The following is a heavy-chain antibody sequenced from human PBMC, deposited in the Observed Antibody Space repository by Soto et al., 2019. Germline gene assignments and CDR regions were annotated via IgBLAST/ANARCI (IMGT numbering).Heavy chain of an antibody. J-gene: IGHJ4*02. CDR2: MSGSGSKI. Sequence: EVQLLESGGALEQPGGSLRLSCVVSGFTFSSYAMTWVRQAPGKGLEWVSLMSGSGSKIVYADSVKGRFTISRDNAKNTLYLQMSSLRIEDTAVYYCVKDPVPGGTGGAWFAYWGQGTLVTVSS. V-gene: IGHV3-23*01. CDR1: GFTFSSYA. CDR3: VKDPVPGGTGGAWFAY. D-gene: IGHD2-8*02.